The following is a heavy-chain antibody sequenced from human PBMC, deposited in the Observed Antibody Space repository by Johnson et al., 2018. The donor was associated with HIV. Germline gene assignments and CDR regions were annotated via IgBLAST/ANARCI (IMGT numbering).Heavy chain of an antibody. J-gene: IGHJ3*02. D-gene: IGHD7-27*01. Sequence: QVQLVESGGGVVQPGGTLRLSCEASGFTFSSYPMHWVRQAPGKGLEWVAVISYDGSNKYYADSVKGRFTISRDNSKNTLYLQMNSLRIEDTAVYYCARGLELGMVAFDIWGQGTMVTVSS. CDR3: ARGLELGMVAFDI. CDR2: ISYDGSNK. V-gene: IGHV3-30-3*01. CDR1: GFTFSSYP.